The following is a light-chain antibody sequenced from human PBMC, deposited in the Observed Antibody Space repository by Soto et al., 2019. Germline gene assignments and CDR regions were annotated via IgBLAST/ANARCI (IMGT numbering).Light chain of an antibody. CDR3: AAWDDSLSGSYV. V-gene: IGLV1-47*01. J-gene: IGLJ1*01. CDR1: SSNIGSNY. Sequence: QAVVTQPPSASGTPGQRVTISCSGSSSNIGSNYVYWYQQLPGTAPKLLIYRNNQRPSGVPDRFSGSKSGTSASLANSGLRSEDEADYYCAAWDDSLSGSYVFGTGTKLTVL. CDR2: RNN.